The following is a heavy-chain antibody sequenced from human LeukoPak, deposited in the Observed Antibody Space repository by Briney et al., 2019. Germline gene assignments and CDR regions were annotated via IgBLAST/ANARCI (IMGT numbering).Heavy chain of an antibody. Sequence: QPGGSLRLSCAASGLTFSSYWMTWVRQAPGKGLEWVANIKLAGTEKYYVDSVKGRFTISRDNAKNSLDLQMTSLRVEDTAVYYCARDLGLSGYDLLDYWGQGTMLTVSS. J-gene: IGHJ4*02. CDR1: GLTFSSYW. V-gene: IGHV3-7*01. CDR2: IKLAGTEK. D-gene: IGHD5-12*01. CDR3: ARDLGLSGYDLLDY.